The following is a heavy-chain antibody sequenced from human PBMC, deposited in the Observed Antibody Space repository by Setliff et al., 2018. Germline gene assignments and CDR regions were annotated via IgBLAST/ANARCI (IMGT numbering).Heavy chain of an antibody. V-gene: IGHV3-49*04. J-gene: IGHJ4*02. CDR3: VRGFQMGKNYFDF. CDR2: IRSKVYGGTT. CDR1: GFIFGDYA. Sequence: LRLSCTTSGFIFGDYAMSWVRQAPGKGLEWVGFIRSKVYGGTTVYAASVKGRFSISRDDSKSVAFLQMNSLKTEDSGMYYCVRGFQMGKNYFDFWGRGALVTVSS. D-gene: IGHD1-26*01.